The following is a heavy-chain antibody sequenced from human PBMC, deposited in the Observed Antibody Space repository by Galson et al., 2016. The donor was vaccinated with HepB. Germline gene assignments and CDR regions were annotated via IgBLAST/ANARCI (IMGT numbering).Heavy chain of an antibody. CDR3: ARVDVVPGRPRGWFNS. V-gene: IGHV5-51*03. Sequence: QSGAEVKKPGESLTISCQGSGYTFSTHWIGWVRQLPGKGLEWMGNNYPGDPDTRYSPSFQAQVTISADKSTSTAYLQWSSLKTSDTAMYFCARVDVVPGRPRGWFNSWGQGTLVTVSS. CDR1: GYTFSTHW. CDR2: NYPGDPDT. J-gene: IGHJ5*01. D-gene: IGHD2-15*01.